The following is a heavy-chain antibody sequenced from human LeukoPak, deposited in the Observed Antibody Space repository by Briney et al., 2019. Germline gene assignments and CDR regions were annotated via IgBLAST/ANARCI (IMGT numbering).Heavy chain of an antibody. CDR1: GYTFTSYG. CDR2: IIPIFGTA. J-gene: IGHJ6*03. D-gene: IGHD4-11*01. V-gene: IGHV1-69*05. CDR3: ARGRDDYSPMGGLGYYYYYMDV. Sequence: SVKVSCKASGYTFTSYGISWVRQAPGQGLEWMGWIIPIFGTANYAQKFQGRVTITTDESTSTAYMELSSLRSEDTAVYYCARGRDDYSPMGGLGYYYYYMDVWGKGTTVTVSS.